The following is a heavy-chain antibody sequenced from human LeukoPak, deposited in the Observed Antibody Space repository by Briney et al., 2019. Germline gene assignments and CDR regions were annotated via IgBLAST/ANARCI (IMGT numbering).Heavy chain of an antibody. CDR2: ISYDGSNK. D-gene: IGHD5-12*01. J-gene: IGHJ3*02. CDR1: GFTFSSYG. V-gene: IGHV3-30*18. CDR3: AKDLYSGYDDAFDI. Sequence: GSLRLSCAASGFTFSSYGMHWVRQAPGKGLEWVAVISYDGSNKYYADSVKGRFTTSRDNSKNTLYLQMNSLRAEDTAVYYCAKDLYSGYDDAFDIWGQGTMVTVSS.